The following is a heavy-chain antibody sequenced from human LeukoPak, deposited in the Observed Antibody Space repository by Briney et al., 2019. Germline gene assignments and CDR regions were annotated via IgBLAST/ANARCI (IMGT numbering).Heavy chain of an antibody. D-gene: IGHD6-19*01. CDR2: IYPGDSDT. Sequence: PGESLKISCKGSGYRFTSYWIGWVRQMPGKGLEWMGIIYPGDSDTRYSPSFQGQVTISADKSISTAYLQWSSLKASDTAIYYCARPSSSGYSYFDYWGQRTLLTVSS. V-gene: IGHV5-51*01. J-gene: IGHJ4*02. CDR1: GYRFTSYW. CDR3: ARPSSSGYSYFDY.